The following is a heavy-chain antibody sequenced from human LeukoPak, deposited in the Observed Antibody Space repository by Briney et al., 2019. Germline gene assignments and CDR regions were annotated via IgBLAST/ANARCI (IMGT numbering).Heavy chain of an antibody. CDR3: ARESSSVWNDVDYYYGMDV. Sequence: GASVKVSCKASGGTFSSYAISWVRQAPGQGLEWMGGIIPIFGTANYAQKFQGRVTITADESTSTAYMELSSLRSEDTAVYYCARESSSVWNDVDYYYGMDVWGQGTTVTVSS. CDR2: IIPIFGTA. V-gene: IGHV1-69*13. J-gene: IGHJ6*02. D-gene: IGHD1-1*01. CDR1: GGTFSSYA.